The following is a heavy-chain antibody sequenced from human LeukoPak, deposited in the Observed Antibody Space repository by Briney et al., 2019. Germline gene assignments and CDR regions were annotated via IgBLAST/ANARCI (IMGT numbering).Heavy chain of an antibody. Sequence: ASVKVSFKASGYTFTVYYMHWVRQAPGQGGEWMGWINPNSGGTKYAQTFKGRGTITRDTASSTSYMELNSLRSDDTAMYYCARVSSGGWHFDYWGQGTLVTVSS. D-gene: IGHD6-19*01. CDR1: GYTFTVYY. V-gene: IGHV1-2*02. J-gene: IGHJ4*02. CDR2: INPNSGGT. CDR3: ARVSSGGWHFDY.